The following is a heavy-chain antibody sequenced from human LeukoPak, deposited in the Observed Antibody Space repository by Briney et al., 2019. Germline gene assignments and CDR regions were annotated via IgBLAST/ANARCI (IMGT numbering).Heavy chain of an antibody. V-gene: IGHV1-18*01. CDR2: ISAYNGNT. D-gene: IGHD3-22*01. CDR1: GYTFTSYG. J-gene: IGHJ3*02. Sequence: ASVKVSCKASGYTFTSYGISWVRQAPGQGLEWTGWISAYNGNTNYAQKLQGRVTMTTDTSTSTAYMELRSLRSDDTAVYYCARDVATMIVGDGAFDIWGQGTMVTVSS. CDR3: ARDVATMIVGDGAFDI.